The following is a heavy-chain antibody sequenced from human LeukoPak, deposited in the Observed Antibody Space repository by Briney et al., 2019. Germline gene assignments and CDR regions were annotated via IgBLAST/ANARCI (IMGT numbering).Heavy chain of an antibody. V-gene: IGHV4-4*02. Sequence: PSETLSLTCAVSGGSIGSGNWWSWVRQPPGKGLEWIGEIYHSGSTNYNSSLKSRVTISVDKSKNQFSLKLSSVTAADTAMYYCARGGTTVAGTFWFDPWGQGTLVTASS. J-gene: IGHJ5*02. D-gene: IGHD6-19*01. CDR2: IYHSGST. CDR3: ARGGTTVAGTFWFDP. CDR1: GGSIGSGNW.